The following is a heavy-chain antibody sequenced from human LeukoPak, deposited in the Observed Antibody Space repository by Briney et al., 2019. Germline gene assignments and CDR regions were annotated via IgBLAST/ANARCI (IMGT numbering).Heavy chain of an antibody. Sequence: SETLSLTCAVSGGSIIRTGSYWGWICQSPGKGLEWIGSIYYSGSTHYNPSLKSRLTISVDTSKNEFPLGLRFVTIADTAVYYCARNRSDCSGGSCSFTGFDYWGQGTLVSVSS. J-gene: IGHJ4*02. CDR3: ARNRSDCSGGSCSFTGFDY. CDR2: IYYSGST. V-gene: IGHV4-39*01. CDR1: GGSIIRTGSY. D-gene: IGHD2-15*01.